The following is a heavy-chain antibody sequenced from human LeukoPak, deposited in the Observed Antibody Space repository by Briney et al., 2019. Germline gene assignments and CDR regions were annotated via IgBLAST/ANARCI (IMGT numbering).Heavy chain of an antibody. D-gene: IGHD6-13*01. CDR3: ARDGTDLAAAGFDY. V-gene: IGHV7-4-1*02. Sequence: ASVKVSCTASGYTFNSYAMNLVRQAPRQGLEWMGWINTNTGNPTYAEGFTGRFVFSLDTSVSTAYLQISSLKAEDTAVYYCARDGTDLAAAGFDYWGQGTLVTVSS. CDR2: INTNTGNP. CDR1: GYTFNSYA. J-gene: IGHJ4*02.